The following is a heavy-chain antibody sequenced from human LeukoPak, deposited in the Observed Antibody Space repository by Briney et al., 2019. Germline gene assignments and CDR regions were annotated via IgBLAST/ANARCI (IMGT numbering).Heavy chain of an antibody. CDR1: GGSFSGYY. V-gene: IGHV4-34*01. CDR2: INHSGST. CDR3: AREGPGQLVEVGSID. Sequence: SETLSLTCAVYGGSFSGYYWSWIRQPPGKGLEWIGEINHSGSTNYNPSLKSRVTISVDTSKNQFSLKLGSVTAADTAVYYCAREGPGQLVEVGSIDWGQGTLVTVSS. D-gene: IGHD6-6*01. J-gene: IGHJ4*02.